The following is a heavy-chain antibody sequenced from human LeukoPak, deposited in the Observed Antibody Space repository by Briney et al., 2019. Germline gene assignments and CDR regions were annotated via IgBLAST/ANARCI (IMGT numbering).Heavy chain of an antibody. D-gene: IGHD4-17*01. J-gene: IGHJ6*02. CDR2: IYHSGST. CDR3: ARGDSYGDYAYYYYYGMDV. CDR1: GGSISSSNW. V-gene: IGHV4-4*02. Sequence: SETLSLTCAVSGGSISSSNWWSWVRQPPGKGLEWIGEIYHSGSTNYNPSLKSRVTISVDKSKNQFSLKLSSVTAADTAVYYCARGDSYGDYAYYYYYGMDVWGQGTTVTVSS.